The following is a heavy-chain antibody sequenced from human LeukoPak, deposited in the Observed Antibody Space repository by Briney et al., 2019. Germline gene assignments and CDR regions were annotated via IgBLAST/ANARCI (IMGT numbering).Heavy chain of an antibody. Sequence: GGSLRLSCAASGFAFSTYEMNWVRQAPGEGLEWVSYISSSGSHTNYADSVTGRFTISRNNAKKSLHLQMNSLRAEDTAVYYCARHPDGSLSLDYWGQGTLVTVSS. CDR1: GFAFSTYE. CDR2: ISSSGSHT. J-gene: IGHJ4*02. V-gene: IGHV3-48*03. D-gene: IGHD1-26*01. CDR3: ARHPDGSLSLDY.